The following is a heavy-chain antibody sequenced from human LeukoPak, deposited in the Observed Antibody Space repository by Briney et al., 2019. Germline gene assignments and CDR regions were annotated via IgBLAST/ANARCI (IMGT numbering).Heavy chain of an antibody. J-gene: IGHJ4*02. D-gene: IGHD3-10*01. CDR1: GFTFSNYW. V-gene: IGHV3-7*01. CDR2: INQDGSEK. Sequence: GGSLRLSCAASGFTFSNYWMSWVRQAPGKGLEWVANINQDGSEKYYVDSVKGRFTISRDNAKKSLYLQMNSLRAEDTAVYYRARDRYGSGSYSGYRFDYWGQGTLVTVSS. CDR3: ARDRYGSGSYSGYRFDY.